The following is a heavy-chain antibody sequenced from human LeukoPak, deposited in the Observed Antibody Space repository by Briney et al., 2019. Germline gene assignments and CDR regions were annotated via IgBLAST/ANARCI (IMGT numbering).Heavy chain of an antibody. Sequence: ASVKVSCTASGYTFTSYGISWVRQAPGQGLEWMGWISAYNGNTNYAQKLQGRVTMTTDTSTSTAYMELRSLRSDDTAVYYCARYYDFWSGYYKYYFDYWGQGTLVTVSS. CDR3: ARYYDFWSGYYKYYFDY. CDR1: GYTFTSYG. J-gene: IGHJ4*02. CDR2: ISAYNGNT. D-gene: IGHD3-3*01. V-gene: IGHV1-18*01.